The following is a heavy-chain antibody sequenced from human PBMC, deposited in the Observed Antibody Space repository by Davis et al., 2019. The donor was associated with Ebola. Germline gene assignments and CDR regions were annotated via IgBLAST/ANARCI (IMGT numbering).Heavy chain of an antibody. V-gene: IGHV3-11*01. CDR3: AKDGLFSGGANAFDI. J-gene: IGHJ3*02. Sequence: PGGSLRPSCAASGFTFSDYYMSWIRQAPGKGLEWVSYISSSGSTIYYADSVKGRFTVSRDNAKNSLYLQMNSLRAEDTAIYYCAKDGLFSGGANAFDIWGQGTMVTVSS. D-gene: IGHD3-10*01. CDR2: ISSSGSTI. CDR1: GFTFSDYY.